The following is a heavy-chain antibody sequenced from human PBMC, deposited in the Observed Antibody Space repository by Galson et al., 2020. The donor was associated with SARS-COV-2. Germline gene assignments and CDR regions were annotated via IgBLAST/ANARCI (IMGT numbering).Heavy chain of an antibody. CDR2: IYYSGST. J-gene: IGHJ4*02. V-gene: IGHV4-31*03. Sequence: ASETLSLTCTVSGGSISSGGYYWSWIRQHPGKGLEWIGYIYYSGSTYYNPSLKSRVTISVDTSKNQFSLKLSSVTAADTAVYYCARVKTSSFDDWGQGTLVTVSS. CDR3: ARVKTSSFDD. CDR1: GGSISSGGYY.